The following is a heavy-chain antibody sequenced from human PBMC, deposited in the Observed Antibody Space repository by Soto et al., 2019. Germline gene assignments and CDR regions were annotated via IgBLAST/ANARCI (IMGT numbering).Heavy chain of an antibody. D-gene: IGHD2-8*01. CDR1: GFSPSARGGG. V-gene: IGHV2-5*02. Sequence: SGPTLVNPTQTPTLTCPFSGFSPSARGGGVGWVPQPPGKALEWLAIIYWDDAKHYSPSLKSSLTITKDTSKNQVVLTMTNMDPVDTATYYCARTLYARLAHHVFDIWGQGTMVTVSS. J-gene: IGHJ3*02. CDR2: IYWDDAK. CDR3: ARTLYARLAHHVFDI.